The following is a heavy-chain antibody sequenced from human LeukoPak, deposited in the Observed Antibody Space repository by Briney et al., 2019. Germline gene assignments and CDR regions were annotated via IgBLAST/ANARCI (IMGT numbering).Heavy chain of an antibody. CDR1: GGSISSYY. J-gene: IGHJ3*02. V-gene: IGHV4-59*12. Sequence: MASETLSLTCTVSGGSISSYYWSWIRQPPGKGLEWIGYIYYSGSTNYNPSLKSRVSISVDTSKNQFSLKLSSVTAADTAVYYCARELDDAFDIWGQGTMVTVSS. CDR2: IYYSGST. CDR3: ARELDDAFDI.